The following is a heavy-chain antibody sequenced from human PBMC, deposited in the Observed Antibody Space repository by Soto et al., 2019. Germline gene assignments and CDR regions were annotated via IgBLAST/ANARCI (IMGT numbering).Heavy chain of an antibody. V-gene: IGHV4-61*01. CDR3: ARDQYYFRSGSYYYAMEV. Sequence: QVQLQESGPGLVKPSETLSLTCTVSGGSVSSESHYWSWIRQTPGKGLEWIGYIYYTGSTNYNPSLKGRVTMSVDTSRDQVSLRLRSVTHADTAVYYCARDQYYFRSGSYYYAMEVWGQGTKATVSS. CDR2: IYYTGST. CDR1: GGSVSSESHY. D-gene: IGHD3-3*01. J-gene: IGHJ6*02.